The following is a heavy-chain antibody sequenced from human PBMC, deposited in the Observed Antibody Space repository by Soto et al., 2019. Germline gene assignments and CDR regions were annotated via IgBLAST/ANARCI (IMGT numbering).Heavy chain of an antibody. CDR3: ARGGSAERRTDGDYYYYYPMDV. CDR2: ISTNSDYI. CDR1: GFTFASYN. J-gene: IGHJ6*02. D-gene: IGHD3-16*01. Sequence: PGGSLRLSCASSGFTFASYNMLWVRQAPRKGLEWVASISTNSDYIYHADSVKGRFTVSRDNAKKSLFLEMTTLRDEDTAVYYCARGGSAERRTDGDYYYYYPMDVWGQGTTVTVSS. V-gene: IGHV3-21*01.